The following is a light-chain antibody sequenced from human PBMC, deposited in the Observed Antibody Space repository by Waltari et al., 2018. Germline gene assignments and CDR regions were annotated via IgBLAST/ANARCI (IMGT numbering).Light chain of an antibody. Sequence: EIVLTPSPDTLSFSPGESATLSCRASQSISKYLAWYQQKPGQAPRLLIYHASSRSTGIPDRFSGSGFGTDFSLTISRLEPEDFAVYYCQHYVSLPATFGQGTKLEIK. CDR3: QHYVSLPAT. V-gene: IGKV3-20*01. J-gene: IGKJ1*01. CDR1: QSISKY. CDR2: HAS.